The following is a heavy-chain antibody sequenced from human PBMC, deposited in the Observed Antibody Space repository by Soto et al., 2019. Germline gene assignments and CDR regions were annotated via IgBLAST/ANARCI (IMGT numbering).Heavy chain of an antibody. Sequence: EVQLLESGGGLVQPGGSLRLSCAASGFTFSSYAMSWVRQAPGKGLEWVSAISGSGGSTYYADSVKGRFTISRDNSKNTLYLQMNSLRADDTAVYYCAKAGRGVIISYYYYYMDVWGKGTTVTVSS. CDR3: AKAGRGVIISYYYYYMDV. J-gene: IGHJ6*03. CDR2: ISGSGGST. V-gene: IGHV3-23*01. CDR1: GFTFSSYA. D-gene: IGHD3-10*01.